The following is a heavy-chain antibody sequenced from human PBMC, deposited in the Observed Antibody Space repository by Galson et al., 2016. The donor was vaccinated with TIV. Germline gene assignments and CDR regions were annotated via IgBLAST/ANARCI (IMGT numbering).Heavy chain of an antibody. D-gene: IGHD3-10*01. V-gene: IGHV4-4*07. CDR2: IYGSGST. Sequence: SETLSLTCSVSGDSITAYSWSWIRQSAGKGLDWIGRIYGSGSTNYNPFLKSRVTTSVDTSKNQFSLKLHSVTAADTAVYYCARGSPDYGSGNYDAFDIWGQGTLVIVSS. J-gene: IGHJ3*02. CDR3: ARGSPDYGSGNYDAFDI. CDR1: GDSITAYS.